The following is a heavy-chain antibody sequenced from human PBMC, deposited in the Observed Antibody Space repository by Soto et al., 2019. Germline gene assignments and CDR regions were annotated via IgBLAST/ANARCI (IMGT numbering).Heavy chain of an antibody. CDR1: GFTFSSYA. CDR2: ISYDGSNK. J-gene: IGHJ4*02. Sequence: GGSLRLSCAASGFTFSSYAMHWVRQAPGKGLEWVAVISYDGSNKYYADSVKGRFTISRDNSKNTLYLQMNSLRAEDTAVYYCASSVLMVYAIWGGAGYWGQGTLVTVSS. D-gene: IGHD2-8*01. CDR3: ASSVLMVYAIWGGAGY. V-gene: IGHV3-30-3*01.